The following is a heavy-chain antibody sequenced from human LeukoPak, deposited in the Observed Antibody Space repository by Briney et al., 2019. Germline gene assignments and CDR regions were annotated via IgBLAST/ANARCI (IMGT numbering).Heavy chain of an antibody. CDR3: ARYYGSGRGYYGLDV. V-gene: IGHV3-30*03. J-gene: IGHJ6*02. D-gene: IGHD3-10*01. CDR2: IPYDGSNK. Sequence: GGSLRLSCAASGFTFSSYDMHWVRQAPGKGLEWITLIPYDGSNKYYADSVKGRFTISRDNSKNTLYLQMNSLRAEDTAVYYCARYYGSGRGYYGLDVWGQGTTVTVFS. CDR1: GFTFSSYD.